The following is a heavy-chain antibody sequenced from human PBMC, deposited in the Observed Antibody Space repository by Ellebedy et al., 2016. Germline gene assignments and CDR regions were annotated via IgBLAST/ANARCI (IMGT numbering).Heavy chain of an antibody. V-gene: IGHV3-23*01. CDR2: ISGSGGST. CDR1: GFTFSSYA. Sequence: GESLKISXAASGFTFSSYAMSWVRQAPGKGLEWVSAISGSGGSTYYADSVKGRFTISRDNSKNTLYLQMNSPRAEDTAVYYCAKGKSPLSRWLLFDYWGQGTLVTVSS. CDR3: AKGKSPLSRWLLFDY. J-gene: IGHJ4*02. D-gene: IGHD2-15*01.